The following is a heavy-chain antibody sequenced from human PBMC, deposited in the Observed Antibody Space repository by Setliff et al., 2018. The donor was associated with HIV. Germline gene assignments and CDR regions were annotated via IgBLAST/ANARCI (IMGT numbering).Heavy chain of an antibody. V-gene: IGHV4-59*11. CDR2: IYYNGNT. CDR3: ARGTDNFWTGYFA. Sequence: SETLSLTCTVSGGSISSRYWSWIRQPPGKGLEWIGTIYYNGNTNYSPSLKSRVTISEDTSKKQVSLKLRSVTAADTAVYYCARGTDNFWTGYFAWGQGTLVTVSS. D-gene: IGHD3-3*01. CDR1: GGSISSRY. J-gene: IGHJ4*02.